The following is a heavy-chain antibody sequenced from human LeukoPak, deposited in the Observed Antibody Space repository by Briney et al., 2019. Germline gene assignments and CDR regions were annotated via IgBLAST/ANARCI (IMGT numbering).Heavy chain of an antibody. CDR1: GGSISSGGYY. J-gene: IGHJ4*02. V-gene: IGHV4-30-2*01. CDR2: IYHSGST. Sequence: PSQTLSLTCTVSGGSISSGGYYWSWIRQPPGKGLEWIGYIYHSGSTYYNPSLKSRVTISVDRSKNQFSLKLSSVTAADTAVYYCAMVGSRYDFWSGYYSGTFDYWGQGTLVTVSS. D-gene: IGHD3-3*01. CDR3: AMVGSRYDFWSGYYSGTFDY.